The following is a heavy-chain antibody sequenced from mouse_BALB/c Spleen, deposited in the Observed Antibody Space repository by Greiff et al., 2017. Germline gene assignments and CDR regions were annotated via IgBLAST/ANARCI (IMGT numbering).Heavy chain of an antibody. Sequence: QVHVKQSGPGLVQPSQSLSITCTVSGFSLTSYGVHWVRQSPGKGLEWLGVIWSGGSTDYNAAFISRLSISKDNSKSQVFFKMNSLQANDTAIYYCARNWDGYYAMDYWGQGTSVTVSS. CDR1: GFSLTSYG. J-gene: IGHJ4*01. D-gene: IGHD2-3*01. CDR3: ARNWDGYYAMDY. V-gene: IGHV2-2*02. CDR2: IWSGGST.